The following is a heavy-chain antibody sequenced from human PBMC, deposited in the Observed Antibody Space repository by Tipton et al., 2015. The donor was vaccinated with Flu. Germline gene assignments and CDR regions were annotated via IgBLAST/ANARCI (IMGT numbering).Heavy chain of an antibody. Sequence: QVQLVQSGGGVVQPGRSLRLSCEASGFSFSSYGMHWVRQAPGKGLEWVAVIWFDGSKKYYADSVKGRFTISRDDSKSTVYLEMNSLRVEDTAVYYCARPREVVVVAFDYWGQGALVTVSS. J-gene: IGHJ4*02. CDR3: ARPREVVVVAFDY. CDR2: IWFDGSKK. V-gene: IGHV3-33*01. CDR1: GFSFSSYG. D-gene: IGHD2-15*01.